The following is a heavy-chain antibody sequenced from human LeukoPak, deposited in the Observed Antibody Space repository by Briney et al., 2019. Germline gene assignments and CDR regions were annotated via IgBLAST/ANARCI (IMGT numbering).Heavy chain of an antibody. CDR1: GGSISGYY. D-gene: IGHD3-22*01. CDR3: ARGYYDSSGYYLAAY. J-gene: IGHJ4*02. CDR2: IYYSGST. V-gene: IGHV4-59*01. Sequence: SETLSLTCTVSGGSISGYYWSWIRQPPGKGLEWIGYIYYSGSTNYNPSLKSRVTLSVDTSKNQFSLKLTSVTAAGTAVYYCARGYYDSSGYYLAAYWGQGTLVTVSS.